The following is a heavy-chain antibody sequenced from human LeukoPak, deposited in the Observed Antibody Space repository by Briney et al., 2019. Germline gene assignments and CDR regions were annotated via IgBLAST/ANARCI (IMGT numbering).Heavy chain of an antibody. CDR2: LYSGANT. CDR3: ARAVAYYYVSGNYYPGAFDI. D-gene: IGHD3-10*01. CDR1: GISVSSNF. V-gene: IGHV3-53*01. J-gene: IGHJ3*02. Sequence: PGGSLRLSCTASGISVSSNFMSWVRQAPGKGLEWVSVLYSGANTYYADSVKGRFTISRDNSKNTLYLQMNSLRADDTAVYYCARAVAYYYVSGNYYPGAFDIWGQGTMVTVSS.